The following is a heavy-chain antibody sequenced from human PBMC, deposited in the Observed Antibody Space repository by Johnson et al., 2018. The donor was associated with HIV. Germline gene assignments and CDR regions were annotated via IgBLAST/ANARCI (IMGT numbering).Heavy chain of an antibody. CDR1: GFTFSSHW. CDR3: ARDSDSLYAFDI. CDR2: ISYDGSNK. V-gene: IGHV3-30-3*01. D-gene: IGHD3-22*01. J-gene: IGHJ3*02. Sequence: QVQLVESGGGLVQPGGSLRLSCVASGFTFSSHWMSWVRQAPGKGLEWVAVISYDGSNKYYADSVKGRFTISRDNSKNTLYLQMNSLRAEDTAVYYCARDSDSLYAFDIWGQGTM.